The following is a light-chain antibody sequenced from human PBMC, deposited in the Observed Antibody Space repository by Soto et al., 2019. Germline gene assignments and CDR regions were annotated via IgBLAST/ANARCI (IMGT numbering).Light chain of an antibody. J-gene: IGKJ2*01. CDR1: QSVGSN. CDR2: DAS. Sequence: EIVLTHSPATLSVSPGERATLSCRASQSVGSNLAWYQQRPGQPPRLLIYDASTRATDIPARFSGGGSGTEFTLTISSLQSEDFAFYYCQQYNSWPYTFGQGTKLQIK. CDR3: QQYNSWPYT. V-gene: IGKV3-15*01.